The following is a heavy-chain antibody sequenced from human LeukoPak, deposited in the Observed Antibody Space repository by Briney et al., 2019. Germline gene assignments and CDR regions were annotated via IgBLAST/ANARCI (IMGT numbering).Heavy chain of an antibody. J-gene: IGHJ4*02. CDR2: FDPEDGET. CDR3: ATVLPFRRDSYALLDY. D-gene: IGHD5-24*01. Sequence: GASVKVSCKVSGYTLTELSMHWVRQAPGKGLEWMGGFDPEDGETIYAQKFQGRVTMTEDTSTDTAYMELSSLRSEDTAVYYCATVLPFRRDSYALLDYWGQGTLVTVSS. CDR1: GYTLTELS. V-gene: IGHV1-24*01.